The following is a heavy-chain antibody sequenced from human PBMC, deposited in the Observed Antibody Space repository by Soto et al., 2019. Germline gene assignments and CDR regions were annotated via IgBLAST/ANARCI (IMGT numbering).Heavy chain of an antibody. Sequence: QLQLQESGPRLVKPSETLSLTCAVAGDSISSVNYWWGWIRQPPGKGLEWIGSVVYSGATYYNASLKRRVTISVDTSNNQFSLTLTSVTAADTAVYYCARQVGTGLWYFDSWGQGSLVTVSS. J-gene: IGHJ4*02. CDR1: GDSISSVNYW. CDR3: ARQVGTGLWYFDS. CDR2: VVYSGAT. V-gene: IGHV4-39*01. D-gene: IGHD3-10*01.